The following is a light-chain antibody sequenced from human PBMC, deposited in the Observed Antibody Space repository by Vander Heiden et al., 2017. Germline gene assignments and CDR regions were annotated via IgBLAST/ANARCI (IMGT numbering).Light chain of an antibody. CDR3: QSYDSSLSGNYV. CDR1: SSNTGAGYD. Sequence: QSVLTQPPSVSGAPGQRVTIPCPGSSSNTGAGYDVTWYPQLPGTAPKLLIYGNSNRPSGVPDRFSGSKSGTSASQAITGLQAEDEADYYCQSYDSSLSGNYVFGTGTKVTVL. CDR2: GNS. J-gene: IGLJ1*01. V-gene: IGLV1-40*01.